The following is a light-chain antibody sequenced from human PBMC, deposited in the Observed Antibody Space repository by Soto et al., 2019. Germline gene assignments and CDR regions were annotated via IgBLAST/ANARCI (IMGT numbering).Light chain of an antibody. Sequence: IQMTQSPSSLSASVENRVTITCRAIQSISSYLNWYQQRPGKAPKLLIYAASSLQSGVPSRFSGSGSGTDFTLTISSLQPEDFATYYCQQSYSTPQSTFGQGTRLEIK. CDR1: QSISSY. CDR2: AAS. J-gene: IGKJ5*01. CDR3: QQSYSTPQST. V-gene: IGKV1-39*01.